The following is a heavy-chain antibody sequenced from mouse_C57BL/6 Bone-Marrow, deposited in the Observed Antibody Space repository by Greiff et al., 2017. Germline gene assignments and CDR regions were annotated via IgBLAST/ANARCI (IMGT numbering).Heavy chain of an antibody. CDR3: ARWLLFYYAKDY. J-gene: IGHJ4*01. CDR1: GYTFTSYW. D-gene: IGHD2-3*01. Sequence: QVQLKQPGAELVKPGASVKLSCKASGYTFTSYWMHWVKQRPGQGLEWIGMIHPNSGSTNYNEKFKSKATLTVDKSSSTAYMQLSSLTSEDSAVYYCARWLLFYYAKDYWGQGTSVTVSS. V-gene: IGHV1-64*01. CDR2: IHPNSGST.